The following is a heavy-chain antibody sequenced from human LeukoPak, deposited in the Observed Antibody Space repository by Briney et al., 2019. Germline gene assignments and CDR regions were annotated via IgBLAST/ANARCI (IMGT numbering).Heavy chain of an antibody. CDR3: GKDMKYSSRWLDY. Sequence: GRSLRLSCAASGFSFSSYGMHWVRQAPGKGLEWVSGISWNSNSIGYADSVKGRFTISRDNAKNSLYLQMNSLRAEDTALYYCGKDMKYSSRWLDYWGQGTLVTVSS. CDR1: GFSFSSYG. D-gene: IGHD6-13*01. V-gene: IGHV3-9*01. J-gene: IGHJ4*02. CDR2: ISWNSNSI.